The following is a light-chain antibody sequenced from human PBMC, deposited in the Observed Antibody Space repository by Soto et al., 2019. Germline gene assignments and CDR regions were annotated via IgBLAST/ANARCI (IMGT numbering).Light chain of an antibody. J-gene: IGLJ1*01. CDR2: DVS. Sequence: QSALTQPASVSGSPGQSITISCTGTSSDVGSYNYVSWYQQHPGKAPKLMIHDVSNRPSGVSNRFSGSKSGNTASLTISGLHADDEADYYCSSLTTSITYVFGTGTKLTVL. V-gene: IGLV2-14*03. CDR1: SSDVGSYNY. CDR3: SSLTTSITYV.